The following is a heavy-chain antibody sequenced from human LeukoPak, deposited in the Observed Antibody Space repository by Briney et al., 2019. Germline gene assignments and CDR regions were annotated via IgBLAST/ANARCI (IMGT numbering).Heavy chain of an antibody. D-gene: IGHD1-26*01. J-gene: IGHJ3*02. CDR2: LNYNGGNT. Sequence: GGSLRLSCAASGFTFSTYAMTWLRQAPGKGLEWVSALNYNGGNTYYADSVKGRFTISRDNSKNTLYLQMNSLRAEDTAVYYCARGAQVGATDAFDIWGQGTLVTVSS. CDR3: ARGAQVGATDAFDI. CDR1: GFTFSTYA. V-gene: IGHV3-23*01.